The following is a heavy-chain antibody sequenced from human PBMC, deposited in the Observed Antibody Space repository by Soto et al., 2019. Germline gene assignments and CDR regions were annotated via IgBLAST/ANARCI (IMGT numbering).Heavy chain of an antibody. Sequence: GGSLRLSCAASGFTFSSYAMSWVRQAPGKGLEWVSAISGSGGSTYYADSVKGRFTISRDNSKDTLYLQMNSLRTEDTAVFYSAKTARYSGSYLDYWGQGTLVTVSS. CDR1: GFTFSSYA. V-gene: IGHV3-23*01. CDR3: AKTARYSGSYLDY. CDR2: ISGSGGST. J-gene: IGHJ4*02. D-gene: IGHD1-26*01.